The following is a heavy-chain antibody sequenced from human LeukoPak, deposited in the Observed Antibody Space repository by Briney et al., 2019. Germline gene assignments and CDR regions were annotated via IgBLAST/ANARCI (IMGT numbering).Heavy chain of an antibody. CDR3: ARGGRYFDWLFPFVY. CDR2: ISAYNGNT. D-gene: IGHD3-9*01. J-gene: IGHJ4*02. Sequence: ASVKVSCKASGYTFTSYGISWVRQAPGQGLDWMGWISAYNGNTNYAQKLQGRVTMTTDTSTSTAYMELRSLRSDDTAVYYCARGGRYFDWLFPFVYWGQGTLVTVSS. V-gene: IGHV1-18*04. CDR1: GYTFTSYG.